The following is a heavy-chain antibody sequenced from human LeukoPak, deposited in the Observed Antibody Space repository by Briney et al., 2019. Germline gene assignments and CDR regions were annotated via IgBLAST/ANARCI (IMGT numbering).Heavy chain of an antibody. J-gene: IGHJ4*02. CDR1: GGSISSSSYY. CDR3: ARWVDEEAATDYFDY. Sequence: PSETLSLTCTVSGGSISSSSYYWGWIRQPPGKGLEWIGSIYYSWSTYYNPSLKSRVTISGQTSKHQFSVKLNSVPAADTAVYYCARWVDEEAATDYFDYWGQGTLVTVSS. D-gene: IGHD2-15*01. V-gene: IGHV4-39*07. CDR2: IYYSWST.